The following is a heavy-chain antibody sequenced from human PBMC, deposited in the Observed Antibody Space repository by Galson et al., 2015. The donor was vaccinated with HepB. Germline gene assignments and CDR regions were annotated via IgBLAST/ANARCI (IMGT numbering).Heavy chain of an antibody. J-gene: IGHJ4*02. CDR1: GFTFSSYA. CDR3: ARDYGDYRDY. V-gene: IGHV3-30-3*01. D-gene: IGHD4-17*01. Sequence: SLRLSCAASGFTFSSYAMHWVRQAPGKGLEWVAVISYDGSNKYYADSVKGRFTISRDNSKNTLYLQMNSLRAEDTAVYDCARDYGDYRDYWGQGTLVTVSS. CDR2: ISYDGSNK.